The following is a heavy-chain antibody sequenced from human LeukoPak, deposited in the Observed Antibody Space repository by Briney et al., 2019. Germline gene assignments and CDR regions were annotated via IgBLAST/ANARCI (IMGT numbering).Heavy chain of an antibody. Sequence: SQTLSLTCAISGDSVSSNSAAWNWIRQSPSRGLEWLGRTYYRSKWYNDYAVSVKSRITINPDTSKNQFSLQLNSVTPEDTAVYYCAREANEYGSGSYYKTGNDAFDIWGQGTMVTVSS. D-gene: IGHD3-10*01. CDR3: AREANEYGSGSYYKTGNDAFDI. J-gene: IGHJ3*02. CDR2: TYYRSKWYN. CDR1: GDSVSSNSAA. V-gene: IGHV6-1*01.